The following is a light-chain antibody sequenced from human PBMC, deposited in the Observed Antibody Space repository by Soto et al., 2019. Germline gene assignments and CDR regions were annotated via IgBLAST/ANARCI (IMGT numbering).Light chain of an antibody. J-gene: IGKJ3*01. CDR1: QGISSA. CDR3: QQTYTTPRT. Sequence: AIQLTQSPSSLSASVGDSVTITCRASQGISSALAWYQQTPGRAPKLLIYDASTLASGVPSRFSGSRSGTDFTLTVSSLQPEDFATYYCQQTYTTPRTFGPGTKVDVK. CDR2: DAS. V-gene: IGKV1-13*02.